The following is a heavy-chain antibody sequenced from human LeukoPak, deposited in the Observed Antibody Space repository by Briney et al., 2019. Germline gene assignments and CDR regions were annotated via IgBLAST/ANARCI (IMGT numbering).Heavy chain of an antibody. CDR3: ARDMDYYGSGNSDY. V-gene: IGHV3-74*01. Sequence: PGGSLRLSCAASGFTFSSYSMTWVRQAPGKGLVWVSRINSDGSSTSYADSVKGRFTISRDNAKNTLYLQMNSLRAEDTAVYYCARDMDYYGSGNSDYWGQGTLVTVSS. D-gene: IGHD3-10*01. CDR2: INSDGSST. J-gene: IGHJ4*02. CDR1: GFTFSSYS.